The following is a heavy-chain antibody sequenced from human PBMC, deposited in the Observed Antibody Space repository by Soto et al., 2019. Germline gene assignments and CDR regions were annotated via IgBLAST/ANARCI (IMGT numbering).Heavy chain of an antibody. CDR3: ARSRPYSSSSAGWFDP. CDR1: GFTFSSYG. D-gene: IGHD6-6*01. V-gene: IGHV3-33*01. Sequence: LRLSCAASGFTFSSYGMHWVRQAPGKGLEWVAVIWYDGSNKYYADSVKGRFTISRDNSKNTLYLQMNSLRAEDTAVYYCARSRPYSSSSAGWFDPWGQGTLVTV. CDR2: IWYDGSNK. J-gene: IGHJ5*02.